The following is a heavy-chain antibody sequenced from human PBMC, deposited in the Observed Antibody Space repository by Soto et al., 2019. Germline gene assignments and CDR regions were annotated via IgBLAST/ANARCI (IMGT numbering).Heavy chain of an antibody. CDR1: GYTFTSYA. V-gene: IGHV1-3*01. Sequence: GASVKVSCKASGYTFTSYAMHWVRQAPGQRLEWMGWINAGNGNTKYSQKFQGRVTITRDTSASTAYMELSSLRSEDTAVYYCAREEVYARGETAFDYWVQGTLVTV. D-gene: IGHD2-8*01. J-gene: IGHJ4*02. CDR3: AREEVYARGETAFDY. CDR2: INAGNGNT.